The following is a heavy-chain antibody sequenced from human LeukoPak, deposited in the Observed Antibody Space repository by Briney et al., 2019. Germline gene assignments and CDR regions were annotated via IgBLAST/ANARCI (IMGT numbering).Heavy chain of an antibody. CDR1: GYTFTGYY. Sequence: ASVKVSCKASGYTFTGYYIHWVRQAPGQGLEWMGWIDPNSGGTSSAQQFQGGVTMTRDTSITTAFMEVSRLRSDDTATYFCTRVQEGSTSHRFWGQGTLVTVSS. J-gene: IGHJ4*02. V-gene: IGHV1-2*02. CDR2: IDPNSGGT. CDR3: TRVQEGSTSHRF. D-gene: IGHD6-13*01.